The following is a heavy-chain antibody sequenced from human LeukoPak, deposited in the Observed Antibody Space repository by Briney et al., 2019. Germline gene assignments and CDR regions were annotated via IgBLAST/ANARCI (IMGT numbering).Heavy chain of an antibody. J-gene: IGHJ3*02. CDR1: GFTFSSYS. D-gene: IGHD3-10*01. CDR2: ISSSSSYI. CDR3: ARVLFYYGSGSYYDAFDI. Sequence: GGSLRLSCAASGFTFSSYSMNWVRQAPGKGLEWVSSISSSSSYIYYAGSVKGRFTISRDNAKNSLYLQMNSLRAGDTAVYYCARVLFYYGSGSYYDAFDIWGQGTMVTVSS. V-gene: IGHV3-21*01.